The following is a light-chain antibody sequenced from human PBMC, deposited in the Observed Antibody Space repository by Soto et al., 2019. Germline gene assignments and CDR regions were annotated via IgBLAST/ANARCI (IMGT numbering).Light chain of an antibody. CDR2: DVS. CDR1: SSDVGGYNY. CDR3: SSYTSGFYV. Sequence: QSVLTQPASVSGSPGQSITISCTGNSSDVGGYNYVSWYQQHPGKAPKLMIYDVSDRPSGVSNRFSGSKSGNTASLTISGLQAEDEADYYCSSYTSGFYVFGTGTKLTVL. V-gene: IGLV2-14*01. J-gene: IGLJ1*01.